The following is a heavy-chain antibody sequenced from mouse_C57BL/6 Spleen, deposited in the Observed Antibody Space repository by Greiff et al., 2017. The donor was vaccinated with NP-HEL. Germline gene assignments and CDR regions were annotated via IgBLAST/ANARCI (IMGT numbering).Heavy chain of an antibody. CDR1: GFTFSSYA. Sequence: EVMLVESGEGLVKPGGSLKLSCAASGFTFSSYAMSWVRQTPEKRLEWVAYISSGGDYIYYADTVKGRFTLSRDNARNTLYLQMSSLKSEDTAMYYCTRDGSYYDYGGFAYWGQGTLVTVSA. D-gene: IGHD2-4*01. CDR2: ISSGGDYI. CDR3: TRDGSYYDYGGFAY. V-gene: IGHV5-9-1*02. J-gene: IGHJ3*01.